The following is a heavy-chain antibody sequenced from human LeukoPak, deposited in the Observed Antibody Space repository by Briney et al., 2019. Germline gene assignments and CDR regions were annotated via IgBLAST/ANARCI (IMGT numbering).Heavy chain of an antibody. CDR1: GGSISSYY. D-gene: IGHD2-2*01. V-gene: IGHV4-4*07. CDR3: ARDCSSTSCYDY. Sequence: SETLSLTCTVSGGSISSYYWSWIRQPAGKGLEWIGRIYTSGSTNYNPSLKSRVTMSVDTSKNQFSLKLSSVTAVDTAVYYCARDCSSTSCYDYWGQGTLVTVSS. J-gene: IGHJ4*02. CDR2: IYTSGST.